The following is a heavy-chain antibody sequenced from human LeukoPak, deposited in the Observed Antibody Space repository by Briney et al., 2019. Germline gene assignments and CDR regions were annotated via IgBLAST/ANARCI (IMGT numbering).Heavy chain of an antibody. CDR1: GFTFDDYA. D-gene: IGHD4-17*01. V-gene: IGHV3-9*01. CDR3: AKDIEATVVTNPYYFDY. Sequence: GGSLRLPCAASGFTFDDYAMHWVRQAPGKGLEWVSGISWNSGSIGYADSVKGRFTISRDNAKNSLYLQMNSLRAEDTALYYCAKDIEATVVTNPYYFDYWGQGTLVTVSS. J-gene: IGHJ4*02. CDR2: ISWNSGSI.